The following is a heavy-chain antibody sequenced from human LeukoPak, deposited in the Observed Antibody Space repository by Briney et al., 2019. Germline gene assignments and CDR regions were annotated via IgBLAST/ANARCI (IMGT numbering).Heavy chain of an antibody. D-gene: IGHD2-2*01. CDR2: ISGSGGST. J-gene: IGHJ5*02. Sequence: GGSLRLSCAASGFTFSSYAMSWVRQAPGKGLEWVSTISGSGGSTYYADSVKGRFTISRDNAKNSLYLQMNSLRAEDTAVYYCARDDCSSISCYHNWFDPWGQGTLVTVSS. CDR3: ARDDCSSISCYHNWFDP. V-gene: IGHV3-23*01. CDR1: GFTFSSYA.